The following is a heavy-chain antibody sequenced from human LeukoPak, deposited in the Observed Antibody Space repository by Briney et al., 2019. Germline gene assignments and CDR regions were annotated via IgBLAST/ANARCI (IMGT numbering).Heavy chain of an antibody. Sequence: PSETLSLTCTVSGGSISSYYWSWIRQPPGKGLEWIAYISDIGSINYNPSLKSRVTISLDTSKNQFSLKLSSVTAADTAVYYCAGHYLSRGGGSYYFDYWGQGTLVTVSS. CDR1: GGSISSYY. CDR2: ISDIGSI. D-gene: IGHD2-15*01. V-gene: IGHV4-59*08. J-gene: IGHJ4*02. CDR3: AGHYLSRGGGSYYFDY.